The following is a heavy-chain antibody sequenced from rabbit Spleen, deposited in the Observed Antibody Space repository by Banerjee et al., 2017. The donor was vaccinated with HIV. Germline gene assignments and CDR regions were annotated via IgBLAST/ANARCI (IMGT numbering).Heavy chain of an antibody. D-gene: IGHD7-1*01. CDR3: ARFYAGYGDFGYAAM. CDR1: GFTISSSYC. V-gene: IGHV1S40*01. J-gene: IGHJ4*01. CDR2: IYAGSGGAA. Sequence: QSLEESGGDLVKPGASLTLTCTASGFTISSSYCMCWVRQAPGKGLEWIACIYAGSGGAAYYASWAKGRFTISKTSSTTVTLQMTSLTAADTATYFCARFYAGYGDFGYAAMWGPGTLVTVS.